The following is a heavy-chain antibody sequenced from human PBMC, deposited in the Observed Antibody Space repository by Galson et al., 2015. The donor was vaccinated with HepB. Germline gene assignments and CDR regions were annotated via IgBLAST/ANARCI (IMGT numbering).Heavy chain of an antibody. V-gene: IGHV3-11*06. Sequence: SLRLSCAASGFTFSDYYMSWIRQAPGKGLEWVSYISSSSSYTNYADSVKGRFTISRDNAENSLYLQMNSLRAEDTAVYYCAKSPLGYCSSTSCRNFDYWGQGILVTVSS. D-gene: IGHD2-2*01. CDR3: AKSPLGYCSSTSCRNFDY. CDR1: GFTFSDYY. J-gene: IGHJ4*02. CDR2: ISSSSSYT.